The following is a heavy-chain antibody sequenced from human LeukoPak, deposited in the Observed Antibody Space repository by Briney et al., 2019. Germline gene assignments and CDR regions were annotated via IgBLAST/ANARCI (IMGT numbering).Heavy chain of an antibody. V-gene: IGHV3-23*01. CDR2: ICGSGGCT. CDR1: GFTFNTYA. D-gene: IGHD6-19*01. CDR3: AKTTVGYSSGRYPGWPADC. Sequence: PGGSLRLSCAASGFTFNTYAIYWVRQAPGKGLEWVSGICGSGGCTYYADSVKGRFTISRDNSKNTVYLQMNSLTADDTAIYYCAKTTVGYSSGRYPGWPADCWGQGTLVTDSS. J-gene: IGHJ4*02.